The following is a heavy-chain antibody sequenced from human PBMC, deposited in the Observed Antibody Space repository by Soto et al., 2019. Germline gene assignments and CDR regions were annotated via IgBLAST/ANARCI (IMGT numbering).Heavy chain of an antibody. CDR1: GFTFSSYG. CDR3: AKDGVTPPYDILTGSSMDV. V-gene: IGHV3-30*18. D-gene: IGHD3-9*01. Sequence: QVQLVESGGGVVQPGRSLRLSCAASGFTFSSYGMHWVRQAPGKGLEWVAVISYDGSNKYYADSVKGRFTISRDNSKNTLYLQMNSLRAENTAVYYCAKDGVTPPYDILTGSSMDVWGKGTTVTVSS. J-gene: IGHJ6*03. CDR2: ISYDGSNK.